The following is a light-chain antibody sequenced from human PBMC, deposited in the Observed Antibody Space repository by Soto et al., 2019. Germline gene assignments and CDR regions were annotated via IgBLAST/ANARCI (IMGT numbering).Light chain of an antibody. J-gene: IGLJ1*01. Sequence: QSVLTQPPSVSGSPGQSVAISCTGTSSDIGSYNRVAWYQQPPGTAPKLIIYEVSNRPSGVPDRFSGFKSGNTASLTISGLQAEDEADYYCSSFTTSSTYVFGTGTKVTVL. CDR2: EVS. CDR1: SSDIGSYNR. V-gene: IGLV2-18*02. CDR3: SSFTTSSTYV.